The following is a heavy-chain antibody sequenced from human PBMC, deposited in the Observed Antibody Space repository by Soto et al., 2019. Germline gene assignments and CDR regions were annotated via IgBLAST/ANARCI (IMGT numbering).Heavy chain of an antibody. CDR3: ARSFGVEGYCSGGSCSAPEL. J-gene: IGHJ4*02. V-gene: IGHV3-33*01. CDR1: GFTFSSYG. Sequence: GGSLRLSCAASGFTFSSYGMHWVRQAPGKGLEWVAVIWYDGSNKYYADSVKGRFTISRDNSKNTLYLQMNSLRAEDTAVYYCARSFGVEGYCSGGSCSAPELWGQGTLVTVS. D-gene: IGHD2-15*01. CDR2: IWYDGSNK.